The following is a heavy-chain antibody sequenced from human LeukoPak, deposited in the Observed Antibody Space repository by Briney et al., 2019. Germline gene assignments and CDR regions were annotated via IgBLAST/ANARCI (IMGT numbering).Heavy chain of an antibody. Sequence: GGSLRLSCAASGFTFSSYGMHWVRQAPGKGLEWVAVISYDGSNKYYADSVKGRFTISRDNSKNTLYLQMNSLRAEDTAVYYCAKDRDFWSDVLFDYWGQGTLVTVSS. J-gene: IGHJ4*02. CDR2: ISYDGSNK. CDR1: GFTFSSYG. D-gene: IGHD3-3*01. CDR3: AKDRDFWSDVLFDY. V-gene: IGHV3-30*18.